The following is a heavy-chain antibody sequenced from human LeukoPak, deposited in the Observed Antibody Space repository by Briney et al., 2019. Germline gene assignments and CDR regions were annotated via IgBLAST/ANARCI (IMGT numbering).Heavy chain of an antibody. Sequence: SVKVSCKASGGTFSSYAISWVRQAPGQGLEWMGGIIPIFGTANYAQKLQGRVTMTTDTSTSTAYMELRSLRSDDTAVYYCASGYYDSSGYYSDWGQGTLVTVSS. D-gene: IGHD3-22*01. CDR1: GGTFSSYA. J-gene: IGHJ4*02. CDR3: ASGYYDSSGYYSD. V-gene: IGHV1-69*05. CDR2: IIPIFGTA.